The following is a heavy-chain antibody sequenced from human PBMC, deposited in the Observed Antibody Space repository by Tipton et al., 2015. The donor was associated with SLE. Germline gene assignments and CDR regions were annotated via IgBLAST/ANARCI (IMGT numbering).Heavy chain of an antibody. D-gene: IGHD1-1*01. CDR2: IYTSGST. CDR3: AREGTTRKDAFDI. J-gene: IGHJ3*02. V-gene: IGHV4-4*07. CDR1: GVSISSYY. Sequence: LRLSCTVSGVSISSYYWSWIRQPAGKGLEWIGRIYTSGSTNYNPSLKSRVTMSVDTSKNQFSLKLSSVTAADTAVYYCAREGTTRKDAFDIWGQGTMVTVSS.